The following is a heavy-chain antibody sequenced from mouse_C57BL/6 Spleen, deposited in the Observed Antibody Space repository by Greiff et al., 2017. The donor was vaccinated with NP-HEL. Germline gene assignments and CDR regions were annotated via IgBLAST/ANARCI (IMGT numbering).Heavy chain of an antibody. V-gene: IGHV5-4*01. D-gene: IGHD1-1*01. Sequence: EVQGVESGGGLVKPGGSLKLSCAASGFTFSSYAMSWVRQTPEKRLEWVATISDGGSYTYYPDNVKGRFTISRDNAKNNLYLQMSHLKSEDTAMYYCARGDYGSEDAMDYWGQGTSVTVSS. CDR3: ARGDYGSEDAMDY. CDR1: GFTFSSYA. J-gene: IGHJ4*01. CDR2: ISDGGSYT.